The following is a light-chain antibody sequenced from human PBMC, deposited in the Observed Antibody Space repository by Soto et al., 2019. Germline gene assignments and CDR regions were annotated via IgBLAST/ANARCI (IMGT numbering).Light chain of an antibody. V-gene: IGKV1-39*01. J-gene: IGKJ5*01. CDR3: RQSYSTPPIT. Sequence: DIQMTQSPSSLSSSVGDRVTITCRASQIIRNFLNWYQYKPGTAPKLLIHATSKLQSGLPSRFSGNGSGTEFTLNISILQPEEFATYYYRQSYSTPPITFGQGTRLEFK. CDR1: QIIRNF. CDR2: ATS.